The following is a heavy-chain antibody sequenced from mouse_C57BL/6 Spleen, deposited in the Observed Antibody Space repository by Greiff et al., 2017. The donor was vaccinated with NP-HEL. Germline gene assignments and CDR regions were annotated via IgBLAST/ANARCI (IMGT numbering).Heavy chain of an antibody. CDR3: ARRAGAY. CDR2: IDPSDSYT. CDR1: GYTFTSYW. V-gene: IGHV1-50*01. J-gene: IGHJ3*01. Sequence: QVQLKQSGAELVKPGASVKLSCKASGYTFTSYWMQWVKQRPGQGLEWIGEIDPSDSYTNYNQKFKGKATLTVDTSSSTAYMQLSSLTSEDSAGYYCARRAGAYWGQGTLVTVSA.